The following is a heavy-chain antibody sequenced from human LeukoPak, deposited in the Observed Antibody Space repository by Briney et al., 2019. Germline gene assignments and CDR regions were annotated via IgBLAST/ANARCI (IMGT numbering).Heavy chain of an antibody. J-gene: IGHJ4*02. CDR2: ISLTGLT. CDR3: SRENGAFSPFGY. D-gene: IGHD2-8*01. V-gene: IGHV4-4*02. Sequence: PSGTLSLTCGVSGGSISNTNWWSWVRQPPGQGLEWIGEISLTGLTHYNPSLESRVTVSLDRSKNQLSLNLTSVTAADTAVYYCSRENGAFSPFGYWGQGALVTVLS. CDR1: GGSISNTNW.